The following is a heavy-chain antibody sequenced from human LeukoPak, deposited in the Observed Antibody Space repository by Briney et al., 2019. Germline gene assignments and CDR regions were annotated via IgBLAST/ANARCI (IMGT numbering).Heavy chain of an antibody. Sequence: PSETLSLTCTVSGGSISSGDYYWSWIRQPPGKGLEWIGYIYYSGSTYYNPSLKSRVTISVDTSKNQFSLKLSSVTAADTAVYYCARNRERGGLRCSSTSCPCNWFDPWGQGTLVTVSS. CDR2: IYYSGST. J-gene: IGHJ5*02. D-gene: IGHD2-2*01. CDR3: ARNRERGGLRCSSTSCPCNWFDP. V-gene: IGHV4-30-4*01. CDR1: GGSISSGDYY.